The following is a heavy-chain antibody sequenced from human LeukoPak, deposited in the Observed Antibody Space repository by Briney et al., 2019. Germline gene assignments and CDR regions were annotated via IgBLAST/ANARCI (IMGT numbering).Heavy chain of an antibody. CDR2: INHSGST. V-gene: IGHV4-34*01. CDR1: GGSFSGYY. CDR3: ARGNRLRRRNFDY. D-gene: IGHD4-17*01. Sequence: SETLSLTCAVYGGSFSGYYWSWIRQPPGKGLEWIGEINHSGSTNYNPSLRSRVTISVDTSKNQFSLKLSSVTAADTAVYYCARGNRLRRRNFDYWAREPWSPSPQ. J-gene: IGHJ4*02.